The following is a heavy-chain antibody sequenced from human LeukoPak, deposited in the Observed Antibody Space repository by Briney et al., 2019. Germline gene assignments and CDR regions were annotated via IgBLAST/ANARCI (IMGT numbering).Heavy chain of an antibody. CDR3: AREADGYNYEGDY. CDR1: GLTFNKYW. V-gene: IGHV3-7*01. J-gene: IGHJ4*02. CDR2: IKQDGSEK. Sequence: GGSLRLSCEASGLTFNKYWMTWVRQAPGKGLEWVANIKQDGSEKNYVDSVKGRFTISRDNAKNSLSLRMNSLSAEDTAVYYCAREADGYNYEGDYWGQGTLVTVSS. D-gene: IGHD5-24*01.